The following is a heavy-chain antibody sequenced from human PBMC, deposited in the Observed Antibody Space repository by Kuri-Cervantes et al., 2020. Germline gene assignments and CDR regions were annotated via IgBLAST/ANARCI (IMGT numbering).Heavy chain of an antibody. Sequence: SGPTLVKPTQTLTLTCTLSGFSLSTSGVGVGWIRQPPGKALEWLALIYWNDDKRYSPSLKSRLTITKDTSKNQVVLTMTNMDPVDTATYYCAHSLWFGEFHDYWGQGTLVTVSS. CDR2: IYWNDDK. J-gene: IGHJ4*02. CDR1: GFSLSTSGVG. V-gene: IGHV2-5*01. CDR3: AHSLWFGEFHDY. D-gene: IGHD3-10*01.